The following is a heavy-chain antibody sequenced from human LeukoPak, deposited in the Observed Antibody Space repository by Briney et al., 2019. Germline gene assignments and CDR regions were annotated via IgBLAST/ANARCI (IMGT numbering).Heavy chain of an antibody. J-gene: IGHJ4*02. Sequence: SETLSLTCAVYGGSFSGYYWSWIRQPPGKGLEWIGEINHSGSTNYNPSLKSRVTISVDTSKNQFSLKLSSVTAADTAVYYCARAADDYGDPRYFDYWGQGTLVTVSS. CDR3: ARAADDYGDPRYFDY. D-gene: IGHD4-17*01. CDR1: GGSFSGYY. CDR2: INHSGST. V-gene: IGHV4-34*01.